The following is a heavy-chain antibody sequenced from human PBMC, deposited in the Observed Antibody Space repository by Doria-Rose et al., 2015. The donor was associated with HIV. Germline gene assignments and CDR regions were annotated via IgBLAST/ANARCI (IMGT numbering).Heavy chain of an antibody. CDR1: GFSFESYA. Sequence: ESEGGLVQPGRSLRLSCVGSGFSFESYAMHWVRLAPGKGLAWVAGISWDSGAKGNADSVDGRFTISRDNAKKSVYLEMRSLRPEDTAFYYCAKAPIIGPKYYFYMDVWGKGTSVTVSS. CDR2: ISWDSGAK. V-gene: IGHV3-9*01. D-gene: IGHD3-3*01. CDR3: AKAPIIGPKYYFYMDV. J-gene: IGHJ6*03.